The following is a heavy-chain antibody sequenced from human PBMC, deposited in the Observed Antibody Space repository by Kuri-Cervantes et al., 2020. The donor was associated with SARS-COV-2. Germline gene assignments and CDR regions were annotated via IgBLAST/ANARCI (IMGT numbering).Heavy chain of an antibody. D-gene: IGHD4-11*01. J-gene: IGHJ5*02. CDR3: ARAATVTTRGWFDP. CDR1: GGSFSGYY. CDR2: INHSGST. V-gene: IGHV4-34*01. Sequence: SQTLSLTCAVYGGSFSGYYWSWVRQPPGKGLEWIGEINHSGSTNYNPSLKSRVTISVDTSKNQFSLKLSSVTAADTAVYYCARAATVTTRGWFDPWGQGNLGTVSS.